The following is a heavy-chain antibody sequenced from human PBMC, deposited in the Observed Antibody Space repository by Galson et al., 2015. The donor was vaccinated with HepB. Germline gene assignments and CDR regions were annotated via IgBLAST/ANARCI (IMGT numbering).Heavy chain of an antibody. CDR3: ARVKTSDCSGGRCFQRPYFYYYAFGV. D-gene: IGHD2-15*01. Sequence: SLRLSCAASGFTFSNYAMHWVRQAPGKGLEWVALIVYDGSNKYYADSVTGRFSISRDNSKNTLYLQLNSLRAEDTAVYYCARVKTSDCSGGRCFQRPYFYYYAFGVGGQGTTVTVSS. CDR2: IVYDGSNK. CDR1: GFTFSNYA. J-gene: IGHJ6*02. V-gene: IGHV3-30*04.